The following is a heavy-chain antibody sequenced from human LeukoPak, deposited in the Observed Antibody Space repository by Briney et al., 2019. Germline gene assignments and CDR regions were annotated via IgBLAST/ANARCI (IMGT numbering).Heavy chain of an antibody. V-gene: IGHV3-48*03. J-gene: IGHJ4*02. Sequence: PGGSLRLSCVASGFTFRSYEMNWGRQAPGKGLEWVSYISSSGSTIYYAEFVKGRFTISRDNAKNSLYLQMNSLRAEDTAVYYCARKGGYGLDFDYWGQGTLVTVSS. CDR1: GFTFRSYE. CDR2: ISSSGSTI. CDR3: ARKGGYGLDFDY. D-gene: IGHD5-18*01.